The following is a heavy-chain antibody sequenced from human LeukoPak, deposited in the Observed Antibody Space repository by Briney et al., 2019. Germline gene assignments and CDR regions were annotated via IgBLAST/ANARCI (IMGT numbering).Heavy chain of an antibody. J-gene: IGHJ5*02. D-gene: IGHD3-16*02. CDR1: GDPINSYY. CDR3: ARGDYVWGSNRLGWFDP. Sequence: SETLSLTCTVSGDPINSYYWSWLRQPPGKGLEWIGYIYYSGSTNYNASLKSRATMSIDTSRNQFSLKLSSVTAADTAVYYCARGDYVWGSNRLGWFDPWGQGTQVTVSS. CDR2: IYYSGST. V-gene: IGHV4-59*01.